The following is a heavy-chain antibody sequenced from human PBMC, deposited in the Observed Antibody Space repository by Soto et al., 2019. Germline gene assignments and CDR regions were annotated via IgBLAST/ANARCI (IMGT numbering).Heavy chain of an antibody. V-gene: IGHV4-30-4*01. CDR1: GGSISSGDYY. D-gene: IGHD3-9*01. CDR2: IYYSGST. Sequence: KTSETLSLTCTVSGGSISSGDYYWSWIRQAPGKGREWIGYIYYSGSTYYNPSLKSRVTISVDTSKLQFSLKLSSVTAADTAVYYCASGDYDITSASFDIWGQGTMVTVSS. J-gene: IGHJ3*02. CDR3: ASGDYDITSASFDI.